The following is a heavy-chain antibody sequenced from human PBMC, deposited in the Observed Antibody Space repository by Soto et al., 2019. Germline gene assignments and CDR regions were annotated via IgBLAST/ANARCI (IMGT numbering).Heavy chain of an antibody. D-gene: IGHD3-3*01. CDR1: GFTFSSYV. Sequence: GGSLRLSCAASGFTFSSYVMHWVRQAPGKGLEWVAVISYDGSNKYYADSVKGRFTISRDNSKNTLYLQMNSLRAEDTAVYYCANGGMDFWSGYYTPIPNAFDIWGQGTMVTVSS. V-gene: IGHV3-30*18. J-gene: IGHJ3*02. CDR3: ANGGMDFWSGYYTPIPNAFDI. CDR2: ISYDGSNK.